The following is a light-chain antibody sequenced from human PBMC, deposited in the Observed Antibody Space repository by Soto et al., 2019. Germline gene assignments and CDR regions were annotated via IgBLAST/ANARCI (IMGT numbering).Light chain of an antibody. CDR1: SSSIGAGYD. CDR3: QSYDSSLSGSNV. J-gene: IGLJ1*01. Sequence: QSVLTQPPSVSGAPGQRVTISCTGSSSSIGAGYDVHWYQQIPGTAPKLIIYGDSNRPSGVPDRFSGSKSGTSASLAITGLQAEDEADYYCQSYDSSLSGSNVFGTGTKLTVL. V-gene: IGLV1-40*01. CDR2: GDS.